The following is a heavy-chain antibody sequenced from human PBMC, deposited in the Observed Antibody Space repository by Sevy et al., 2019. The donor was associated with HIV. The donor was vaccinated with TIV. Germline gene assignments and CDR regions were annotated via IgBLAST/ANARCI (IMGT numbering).Heavy chain of an antibody. CDR2: IRRNSHEPYGGTT. D-gene: IGHD5-12*01. CDR3: TRALATADTPEYYFDY. Sequence: GGSLRISCTSSGFTFGDYAMSWFRQAPGKGLEWVAFIRRNSHEPYGGTTEYAASVKGRFTISRDDSKSIAYLQMNSLKTEDTAVYYCTRALATADTPEYYFDYWGQGILVTVSS. J-gene: IGHJ4*02. V-gene: IGHV3-49*03. CDR1: GFTFGDYA.